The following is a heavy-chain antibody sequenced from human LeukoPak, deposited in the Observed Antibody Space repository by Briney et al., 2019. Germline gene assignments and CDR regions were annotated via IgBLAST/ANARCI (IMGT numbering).Heavy chain of an antibody. V-gene: IGHV3-21*01. CDR1: GFTFSSYA. CDR2: ISGSGTYM. J-gene: IGHJ3*02. Sequence: GGSLRLSCAASGFTFSSYAMNWVRQAPGKGLEWVSAISGSGTYMYHADSLKGRFTISRDNAKNSLYLQMNSLRAEDTAVYYCARVLDITGTIFDAFDIWGQGTMVTVSS. D-gene: IGHD1-20*01. CDR3: ARVLDITGTIFDAFDI.